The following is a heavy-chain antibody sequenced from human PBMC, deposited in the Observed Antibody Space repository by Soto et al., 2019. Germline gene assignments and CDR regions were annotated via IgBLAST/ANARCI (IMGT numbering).Heavy chain of an antibody. CDR1: GGSLRNSV. CDR2: VIPILGTA. CDR3: ARLGHPGH. Sequence: QVQLVQSGAEVKKPGSSVKVSCTASGGSLRNSVISWVRQAPARRLEWMVGVIPILGTANYAQKFQGRVTMTADEATSTAYLDLSSLSPYDTAVYYCARLGHPGHWGPGTLVIVSS. V-gene: IGHV1-69*01. J-gene: IGHJ4*02.